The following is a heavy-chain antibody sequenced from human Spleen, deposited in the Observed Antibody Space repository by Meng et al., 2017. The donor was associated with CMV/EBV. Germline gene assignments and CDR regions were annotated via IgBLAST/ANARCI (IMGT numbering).Heavy chain of an antibody. CDR1: GFSFSSYA. D-gene: IGHD1-26*01. CDR2: IRSDGTNK. V-gene: IGHV3-30*04. CDR3: TRGLGVVGATPRAYYGMDV. J-gene: IGHJ6*02. Sequence: GESLKISCVASGFSFSSYAMHWVRQAPGQGPEWVAVIRSDGTNKYYIESVKGRFTISRDNSKNTLYLEMSRLRADDTAVYHCTRGLGVVGATPRAYYGMDVWGQGTTVTVSS.